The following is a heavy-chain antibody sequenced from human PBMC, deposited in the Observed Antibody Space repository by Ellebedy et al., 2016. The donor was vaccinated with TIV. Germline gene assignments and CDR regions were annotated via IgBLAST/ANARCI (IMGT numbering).Heavy chain of an antibody. Sequence: GESLKISCAASGFTFHSYGMHWVRQAPGKGLEWVTFIRYDGSDKYYADSVKGRFTVSRDNSKNTLTLQMNSLRPEDTAVYYCAKVLFAFGEFESPFDPWGQGTLVIVSS. CDR3: AKVLFAFGEFESPFDP. CDR2: IRYDGSDK. V-gene: IGHV3-30*02. J-gene: IGHJ5*02. D-gene: IGHD3-10*01. CDR1: GFTFHSYG.